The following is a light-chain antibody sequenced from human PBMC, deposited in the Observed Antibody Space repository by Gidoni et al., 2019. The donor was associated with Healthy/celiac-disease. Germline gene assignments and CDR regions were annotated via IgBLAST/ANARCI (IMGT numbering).Light chain of an antibody. J-gene: IGKJ4*01. Sequence: AIQLTQSPSSLSASVGDRVTITCRASQGISSALAWYQQKPGKAPKLLIYDASSLKSGVPSRFSGSGSGTDFTLTISSLQPEDFATYYCQQFNSYPPLTFGGGTKVEIK. V-gene: IGKV1-13*02. CDR2: DAS. CDR1: QGISSA. CDR3: QQFNSYPPLT.